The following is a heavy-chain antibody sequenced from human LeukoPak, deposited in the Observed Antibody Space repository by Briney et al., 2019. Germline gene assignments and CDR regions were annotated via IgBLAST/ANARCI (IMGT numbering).Heavy chain of an antibody. CDR2: IYTSGST. CDR1: GGSISSGSYY. Sequence: SETLSLTCTVSGGSISSGSYYWSWIRQPAGKGLEWIGRIYTSGSTNHNPSLKSRVTISVDTSKNQFSLKLSSVTAADTAVYYCARESVRGGPWRWFDPWGQGTLVTVSS. J-gene: IGHJ5*02. V-gene: IGHV4-61*02. D-gene: IGHD3-10*01. CDR3: ARESVRGGPWRWFDP.